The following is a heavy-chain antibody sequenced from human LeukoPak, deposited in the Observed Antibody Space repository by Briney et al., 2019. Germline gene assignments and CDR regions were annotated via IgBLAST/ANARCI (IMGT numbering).Heavy chain of an antibody. V-gene: IGHV3-7*01. D-gene: IGHD2/OR15-2a*01. J-gene: IGHJ4*02. CDR3: ARDNSYDVLSTFDY. CDR1: GFTFDDYG. CDR2: IKQDGSER. Sequence: GGSLRLSCEASGFTFDDYGMSWVRQAPGKGLEWVANIKQDGSERFYVDSVKGRFTISRDNAKNLLYLQMNSLRAEDTAVYHCARDNSYDVLSTFDYWGQGSLVTVSS.